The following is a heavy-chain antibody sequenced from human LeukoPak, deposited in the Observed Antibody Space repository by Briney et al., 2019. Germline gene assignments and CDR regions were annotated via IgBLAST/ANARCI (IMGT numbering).Heavy chain of an antibody. CDR3: ARERVYPNWFDP. CDR2: IYYSGST. Sequence: SETLSLTCTVSGGSISSYYWSWIRQPPGKGLEWIGYIYYSGSTYYNPSLKSRVTISVDTSKNQFSLKLSSVTVADTAVYYCARERVYPNWFDPWGQGTLVTVSS. CDR1: GGSISSYY. J-gene: IGHJ5*02. D-gene: IGHD5/OR15-5a*01. V-gene: IGHV4-30-4*08.